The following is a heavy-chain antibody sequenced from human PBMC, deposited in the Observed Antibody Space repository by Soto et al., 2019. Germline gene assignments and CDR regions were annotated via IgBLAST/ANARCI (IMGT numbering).Heavy chain of an antibody. J-gene: IGHJ4*02. CDR1: GGSIRSTTYY. Sequence: PSETLSLTCTVSGGSIRSTTYYWAWIRQSPGKGLEWIGSIYYSGTTYYHPSLKSRVTMSVDTPKNQVSLKLSSMTAADTAVYYCASSQKGYNWNYFDHWGQGALVTVSS. CDR2: IYYSGTT. CDR3: ASSQKGYNWNYFDH. V-gene: IGHV4-39*01. D-gene: IGHD1-20*01.